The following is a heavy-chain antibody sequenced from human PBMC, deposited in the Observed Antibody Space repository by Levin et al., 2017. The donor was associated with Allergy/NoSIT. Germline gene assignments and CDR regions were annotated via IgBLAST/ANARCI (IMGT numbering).Heavy chain of an antibody. CDR1: GFTVRDNY. CDR3: ARDFVGASFAIWFDP. D-gene: IGHD1-26*01. V-gene: IGHV3-53*01. Sequence: PGGSLRLSCAASGFTVRDNYMSWVRQAPGKGLEWVSVIYSTGSGGRTYYAGSVKGRFTISRDNSKNMVYLQMNSLTADDTAVYYCARDFVGASFAIWFDPWGQGTLVTVSS. J-gene: IGHJ5*02. CDR2: IYSTGSGGRT.